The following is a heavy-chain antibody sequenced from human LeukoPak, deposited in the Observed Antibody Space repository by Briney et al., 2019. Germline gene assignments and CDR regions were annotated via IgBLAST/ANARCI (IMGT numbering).Heavy chain of an antibody. V-gene: IGHV3-23*01. Sequence: GGSLRLSCAASGFTFSSSAMSWVRQAPGKGLKWVSAISNNGGYTYYADSVQGRFTISRDNSKGTLCLQMNSLRAEDTAVYYCAKQLGYCSDGSCYFPYWGQGTLVTVSS. CDR2: ISNNGGYT. J-gene: IGHJ4*02. D-gene: IGHD2-15*01. CDR1: GFTFSSSA. CDR3: AKQLGYCSDGSCYFPY.